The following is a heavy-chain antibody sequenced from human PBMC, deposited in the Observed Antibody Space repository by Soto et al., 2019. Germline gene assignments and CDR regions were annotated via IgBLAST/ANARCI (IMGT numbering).Heavy chain of an antibody. Sequence: SLRLSCAASGFTFRSYAMHWVRQAPGKGLEWVAVISYDESDKYYADSLKGRFTISRDNSKNTLYLQMNSLRGEDMAVYYCARDLSVAGPDYWGQGTLVTVSS. V-gene: IGHV3-30*03. CDR3: ARDLSVAGPDY. CDR2: ISYDESDK. J-gene: IGHJ4*02. D-gene: IGHD6-19*01. CDR1: GFTFRSYA.